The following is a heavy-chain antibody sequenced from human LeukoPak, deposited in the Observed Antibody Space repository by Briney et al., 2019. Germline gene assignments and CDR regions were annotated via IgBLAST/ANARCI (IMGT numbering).Heavy chain of an antibody. CDR2: INHSGST. D-gene: IGHD6-13*01. J-gene: IGHJ4*02. Sequence: SETLSLTCAVYGGSFSGYYWSWIRQPPGKGLEWIGEINHSGSTNYNPSLKSRVTISVDTSKNQFSLKLSSVTAADTAVYYCARGLSEQQQLVPYYFDYWGQGTLVTVSS. CDR3: ARGLSEQQQLVPYYFDY. CDR1: GGSFSGYY. V-gene: IGHV4-34*01.